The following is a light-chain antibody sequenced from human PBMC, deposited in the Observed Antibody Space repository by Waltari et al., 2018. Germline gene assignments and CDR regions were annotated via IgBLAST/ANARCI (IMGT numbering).Light chain of an antibody. CDR2: GAS. CDR3: QQSYSTPLFT. CDR1: QSISTY. J-gene: IGKJ3*01. Sequence: DIQMTQSPSSLSASVGDRVTITCRASQSISTYLSWYQQKPGKAPNLLIYGASSLHSGVPSRFSGSGSGTDFTLTISSLQPEDFATYYCQQSYSTPLFTFGPVTKVDIK. V-gene: IGKV1-39*01.